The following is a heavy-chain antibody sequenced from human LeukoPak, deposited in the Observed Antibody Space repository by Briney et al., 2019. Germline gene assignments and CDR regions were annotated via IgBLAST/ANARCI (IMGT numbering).Heavy chain of an antibody. CDR3: ARTPIYYFDNSGYYN. CDR2: IYYSGST. CDR1: GGSISSSSYY. J-gene: IGHJ4*02. D-gene: IGHD3-22*01. Sequence: SETLSLTCTVSGGSISSSSYYWGWIRQPPGKGLEWIGSIYYSGSTYYNPSLKSRVTISVDTSKNQFSLKLTSVTAADTAVYYCARTPIYYFDNSGYYNWGQGTLVTVSS. V-gene: IGHV4-39*07.